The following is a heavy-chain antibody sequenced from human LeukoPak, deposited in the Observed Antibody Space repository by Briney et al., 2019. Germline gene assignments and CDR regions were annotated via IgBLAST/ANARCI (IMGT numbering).Heavy chain of an antibody. CDR3: ARTPIYYFDNSGYYN. CDR2: IYYSGST. CDR1: GGSISSSSYY. J-gene: IGHJ4*02. D-gene: IGHD3-22*01. Sequence: SETLSLTCTVSGGSISSSSYYWGWIRQPPGKGLEWIGSIYYSGSTYYNPSLKSRVTISVDTSKNQFSLKLTSVTAADTAVYYCARTPIYYFDNSGYYNWGQGTLVTVSS. V-gene: IGHV4-39*07.